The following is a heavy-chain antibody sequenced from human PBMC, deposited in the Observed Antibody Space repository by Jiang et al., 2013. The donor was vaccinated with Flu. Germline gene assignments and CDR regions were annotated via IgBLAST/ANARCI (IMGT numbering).Heavy chain of an antibody. Sequence: SQTLSLTCAISGDSLSSSGVAWNWIRQSPSRGLEWLGRTYYRSKWSNDYAVSVKSRITINPDTSKNQFSLQLNSVTPEDTAVYYCARDGAATHDAFDIWGQGTVVTVSS. J-gene: IGHJ3*02. CDR2: TYYRSKWSN. V-gene: IGHV6-1*01. CDR3: ARDGAATHDAFDI. D-gene: IGHD2-15*01. CDR1: GDSLSSSGVA.